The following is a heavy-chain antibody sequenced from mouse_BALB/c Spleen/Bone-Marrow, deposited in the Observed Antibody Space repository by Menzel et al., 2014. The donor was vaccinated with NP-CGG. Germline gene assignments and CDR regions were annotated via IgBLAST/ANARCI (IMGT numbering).Heavy chain of an antibody. J-gene: IGHJ2*01. CDR1: GYTFTSYW. CDR3: ARERYDYDWKDY. V-gene: IGHV1S81*02. CDR2: INPSNGRT. D-gene: IGHD2-4*01. Sequence: QVQLKESGAELVKPGASVKLSCKASGYTFTSYWMHWVKQRPGQGLEWIGEINPSNGRTNYNEKFKSKATLTVDKSSSTAYMQLSSLTSEDSAVYYCARERYDYDWKDYWGQGTTLTVFS.